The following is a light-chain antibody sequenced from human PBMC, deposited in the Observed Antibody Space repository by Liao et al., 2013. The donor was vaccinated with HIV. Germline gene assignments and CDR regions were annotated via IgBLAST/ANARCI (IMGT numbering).Light chain of an antibody. CDR1: KLGDKY. CDR2: QDN. J-gene: IGLJ2*01. CDR3: QAWDRNTAI. V-gene: IGLV3-1*01. Sequence: SYELTQPPSVSVSPGQTASITCSGDKLGDKYACWYQQKPGQSPVLVIYQDNKRPSGIPERFSGSTSGNTATLTISGTQPMDEADYYCQAWDRNTAIFGGGTKLTVL.